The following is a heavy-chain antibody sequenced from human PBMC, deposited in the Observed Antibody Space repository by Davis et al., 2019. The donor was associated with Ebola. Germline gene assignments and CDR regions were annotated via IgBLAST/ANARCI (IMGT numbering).Heavy chain of an antibody. J-gene: IGHJ5*02. V-gene: IGHV3-74*01. D-gene: IGHD5-12*01. Sequence: GESLKISCAASGFTFSSYWTHWVRQAPGKGLVWVSRINSDGSSTSYADSVKGRFTISRDNAKNTLYLQMNSLRAEDTAVYYCARVTGGYVYENWFDPWGQGTLVTVSS. CDR3: ARVTGGYVYENWFDP. CDR1: GFTFSSYW. CDR2: INSDGSST.